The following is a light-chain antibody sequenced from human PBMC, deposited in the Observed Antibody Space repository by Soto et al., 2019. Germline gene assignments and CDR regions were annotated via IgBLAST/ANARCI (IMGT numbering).Light chain of an antibody. J-gene: IGKJ1*01. CDR1: QSVSSSY. CDR2: DAS. CDR3: QQYGSSPRT. V-gene: IGKV3-20*01. Sequence: EIVLTQSPGTLSLSPGERATLSCRASQSVSSSYLAWYQQKPGQAPRLLIYDASSRATGIPDRFSGSGSGIDFTLTISRLEAEDFAVYYCQQYGSSPRTFGQGTKVEIK.